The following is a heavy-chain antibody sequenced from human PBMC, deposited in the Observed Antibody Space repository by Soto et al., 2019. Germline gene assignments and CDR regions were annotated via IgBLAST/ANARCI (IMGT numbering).Heavy chain of an antibody. CDR3: AKDRFGATPYFFEY. J-gene: IGHJ4*02. V-gene: IGHV3-23*01. CDR1: GFTFSSYA. D-gene: IGHD1-26*01. CDR2: ISGSGGTK. Sequence: EVQLLESGGGLVQPGGSLRLSCAASGFTFSSYAMTWVRQAPGKGLEWVSGISGSGGTKYYADSGKGRFTISRDNSKNTLYLQMNSLKADDTAIYYCAKDRFGATPYFFEYWGQGTLVTVSA.